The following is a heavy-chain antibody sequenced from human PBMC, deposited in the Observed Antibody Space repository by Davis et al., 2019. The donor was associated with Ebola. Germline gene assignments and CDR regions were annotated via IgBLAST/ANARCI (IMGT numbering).Heavy chain of an antibody. J-gene: IGHJ4*02. V-gene: IGHV1-18*01. CDR2: ISAYNGNT. D-gene: IGHD3-3*01. Sequence: ASVKVSCKASGYTFTSYAMHWVRQAPGQGLEWMGWISAYNGNTNYAQKLQGRVTMTTDTSTSTAYMELSSLRSEDTAVYYCARSEIIRFLEWLLYFDYWGQGTLVTVSS. CDR3: ARSEIIRFLEWLLYFDY. CDR1: GYTFTSYA.